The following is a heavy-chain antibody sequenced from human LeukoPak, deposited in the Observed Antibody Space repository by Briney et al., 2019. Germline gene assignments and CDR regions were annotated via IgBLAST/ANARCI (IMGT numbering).Heavy chain of an antibody. V-gene: IGHV4-34*01. CDR2: INHSGST. D-gene: IGHD2-2*01. Sequence: PSETLSLTCAVYGGSFSGYYWSWIRQPPGKGLEWIGEINHSGSTNYNPSLKSRVTISVDTSKNQFSLKVSSVTAADTAVYYCARGLVPAAPQYNWFDPWGQGTLVTVSS. J-gene: IGHJ5*02. CDR3: ARGLVPAAPQYNWFDP. CDR1: GGSFSGYY.